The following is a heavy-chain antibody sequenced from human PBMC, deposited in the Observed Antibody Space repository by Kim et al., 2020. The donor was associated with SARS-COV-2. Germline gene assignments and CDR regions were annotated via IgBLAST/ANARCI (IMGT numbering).Heavy chain of an antibody. V-gene: IGHV4-34*01. J-gene: IGHJ1*01. CDR2: INHSGST. Sequence: SETLSLTCAVYGGSFSGYYWSWIRQPPGKGLEWIGEINHSGSTNYNPSLKSRVTISVDTSKNQFSLKLSSVTAADTAVYYCATSIAAAGAKYFQHWGQGT. D-gene: IGHD6-13*01. CDR1: GGSFSGYY. CDR3: ATSIAAAGAKYFQH.